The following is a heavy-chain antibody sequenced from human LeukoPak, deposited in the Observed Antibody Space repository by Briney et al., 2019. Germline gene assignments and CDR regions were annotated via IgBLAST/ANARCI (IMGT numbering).Heavy chain of an antibody. CDR2: IYYTGST. V-gene: IGHV4-59*01. Sequence: KASETLSLTCTVSGGSISSYYWSWIRQPPGKGLEWIGYIYYTGSTNYNPSLKSRVTISVDTSKNQFSLKVSSVTAADTAVYYCARDGDYYGSGSYFRNAFDIWGQGTMVTVSS. CDR3: ARDGDYYGSGSYFRNAFDI. J-gene: IGHJ3*02. D-gene: IGHD3-10*01. CDR1: GGSISSYY.